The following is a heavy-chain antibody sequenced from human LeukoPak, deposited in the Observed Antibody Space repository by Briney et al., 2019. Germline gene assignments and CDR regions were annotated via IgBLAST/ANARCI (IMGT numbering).Heavy chain of an antibody. CDR1: GYTFTSYA. Sequence: GASVKLSCKASGYTFTSYAMHWVRQAPGQRLEWMGWISAGNGKTKYSQKLQGRVTITRDISAGTAYMELSSLRSEDTAVYYCASINWNDPVWWGQGTLVTVSS. V-gene: IGHV1-3*01. J-gene: IGHJ1*01. CDR3: ASINWNDPVW. D-gene: IGHD1-1*01. CDR2: ISAGNGKT.